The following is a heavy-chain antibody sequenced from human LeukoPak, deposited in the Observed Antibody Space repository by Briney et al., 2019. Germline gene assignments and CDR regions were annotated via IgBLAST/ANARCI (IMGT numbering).Heavy chain of an antibody. CDR2: IDYSGST. Sequence: SETLSLTCTVSGGSISSGDYYWSWIRQHPGKGLEWIGYIDYSGSTNYNPSLKSRVTISVDTSKNQFSLKLSSVTAADTAVYYCARAAVVVTAIAFDYWGQGTLVTVSS. J-gene: IGHJ4*02. V-gene: IGHV4-61*08. CDR1: GGSISSGDYY. CDR3: ARAAVVVTAIAFDY. D-gene: IGHD2-21*02.